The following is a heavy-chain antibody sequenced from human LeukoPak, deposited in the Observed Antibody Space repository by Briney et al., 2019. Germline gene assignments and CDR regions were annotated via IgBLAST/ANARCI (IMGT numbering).Heavy chain of an antibody. J-gene: IGHJ6*02. V-gene: IGHV4-59*01. CDR2: IYYSGST. Sequence: PSETLSLTCTVSGGSISSYYWSWIRQPPGKGLEWIGYIYYSGSTNYNPSLKSRVTISVDTSKNQFSLKLSSVTAADTAVYYCARHPFTYYYDSSGYYYYYYGMDVWGQGTTVTVSS. CDR1: GGSISSYY. D-gene: IGHD3-22*01. CDR3: ARHPFTYYYDSSGYYYYYYGMDV.